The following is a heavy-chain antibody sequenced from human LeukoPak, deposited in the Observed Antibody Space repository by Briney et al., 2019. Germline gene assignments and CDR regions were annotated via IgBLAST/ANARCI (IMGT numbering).Heavy chain of an antibody. V-gene: IGHV1-18*01. J-gene: IGHJ5*02. D-gene: IGHD3-9*01. CDR3: TREATGYSWFDP. CDR1: GYTFTSYG. Sequence: GTSVTVSCKASGYTFTSYGISWVRQAPGQGLEWMGWNSGYNGNTNYAQKFQGRVTMTTDTSTNTAYMELRSLRSDDTAVYYCTREATGYSWFDPWGQGTLVTVSS. CDR2: NSGYNGNT.